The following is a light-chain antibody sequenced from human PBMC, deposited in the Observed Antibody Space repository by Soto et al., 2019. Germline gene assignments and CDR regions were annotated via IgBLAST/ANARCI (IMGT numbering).Light chain of an antibody. CDR3: PSYDSSLSALV. V-gene: IGLV1-40*01. CDR2: TNS. J-gene: IGLJ3*02. Sequence: QSVLTQPPSVSGAPGQGVTISCAGTSSNIGAGYDVHWYQQVPGTAPKLLIYTNSNRPSGVPDRFSGSKSGTSPSLAVDGLQAADDAAYYCPSYDSSLSALVFGGGTKLTVL. CDR1: SSNIGAGYD.